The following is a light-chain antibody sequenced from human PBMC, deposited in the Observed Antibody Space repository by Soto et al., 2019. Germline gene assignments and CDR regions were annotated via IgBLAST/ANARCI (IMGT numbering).Light chain of an antibody. V-gene: IGKV1-5*01. CDR3: QQYNGYSTWT. CDR2: DAS. Sequence: DIQMTQSPSSLSASVGDRVTITCRASQSVSKWVVWYQQKPGKAPKVLIFDASILASGVPSRFSGSGYGTEFTLTISSLQPDDFATYYCQQYNGYSTWTFGQGTKVDIK. CDR1: QSVSKW. J-gene: IGKJ1*01.